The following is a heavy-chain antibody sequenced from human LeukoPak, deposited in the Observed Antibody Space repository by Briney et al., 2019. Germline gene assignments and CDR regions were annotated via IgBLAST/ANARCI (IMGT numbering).Heavy chain of an antibody. CDR3: AKRGYYDFWSGYYTDY. CDR2: ITGSGGST. V-gene: IGHV3-23*01. D-gene: IGHD3-3*01. Sequence: QPGGSLRLSCAASGFTFSSYAMSWVRQAPGKGLEWVSAITGSGGSTYYADSVKGRFTISRDNSKNTLYLQMNSLSAEDTAVYYCAKRGYYDFWSGYYTDYWGQGTLVTVSS. CDR1: GFTFSSYA. J-gene: IGHJ4*02.